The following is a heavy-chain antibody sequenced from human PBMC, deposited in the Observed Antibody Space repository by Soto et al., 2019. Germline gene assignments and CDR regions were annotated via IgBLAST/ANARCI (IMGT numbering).Heavy chain of an antibody. D-gene: IGHD4-4*01. V-gene: IGHV1-8*01. CDR2: MNPNSGNT. CDR1: GYTFTSYD. J-gene: IGHJ6*02. CDR3: ARGQYSNYAWCYYYYGMDV. Sequence: RASVKVSCKASGYTFTSYDINWVRQATGQGLEWMGWMNPNSGNTGYAQRFQGRVTMTRNTSISTAYMELSSLRSEDTAVYYCARGQYSNYAWCYYYYGMDVWGQGTTVTVSS.